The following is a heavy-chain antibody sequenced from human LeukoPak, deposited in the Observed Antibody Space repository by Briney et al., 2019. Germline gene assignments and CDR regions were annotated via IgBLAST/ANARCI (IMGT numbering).Heavy chain of an antibody. J-gene: IGHJ6*02. D-gene: IGHD5-12*01. Sequence: EASVKVSCKASGGTFSSYAISWVRQAPGQGLEWMGRIIPILGIANYAQKFQGRVTITADKSTSTAYMELSSLRSEDTAVYYCARESGYSGYDAAHGMDVWGQGTTVTVSS. CDR1: GGTFSSYA. V-gene: IGHV1-69*04. CDR3: ARESGYSGYDAAHGMDV. CDR2: IIPILGIA.